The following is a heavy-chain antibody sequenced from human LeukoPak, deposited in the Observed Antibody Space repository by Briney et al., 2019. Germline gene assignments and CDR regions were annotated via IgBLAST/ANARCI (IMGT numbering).Heavy chain of an antibody. CDR3: AKDRFGLCDY. Sequence: GGSLRLSWAAYGFTFRSYGMHWVRQAPGKGLEWVAVISYDGSNKYYADSVKGRFTISRDNSKNTLYLQMNSLRAEDTAVYYCAKDRFGLCDYWGQGTLVTVSP. D-gene: IGHD3-16*01. V-gene: IGHV3-30*18. J-gene: IGHJ4*02. CDR2: ISYDGSNK. CDR1: GFTFRSYG.